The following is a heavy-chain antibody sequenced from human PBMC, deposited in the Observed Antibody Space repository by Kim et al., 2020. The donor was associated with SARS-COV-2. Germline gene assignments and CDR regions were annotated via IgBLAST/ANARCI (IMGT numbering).Heavy chain of an antibody. CDR1: GGSTTGYY. D-gene: IGHD5-18*01. V-gene: IGHV4-59*01. Sequence: SETLSLTCSVSGGSTTGYYWSWIRQSPGKGLEWLGYVFYNGITNYNPSLKSRVTISVDTSKNQFSLKLSSVTAADTAIYYCARVGDTATLFDYWGQGTLVTVSS. CDR3: ARVGDTATLFDY. CDR2: VFYNGIT. J-gene: IGHJ4*02.